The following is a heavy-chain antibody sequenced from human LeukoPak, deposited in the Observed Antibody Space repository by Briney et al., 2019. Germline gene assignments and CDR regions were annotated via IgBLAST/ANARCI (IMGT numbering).Heavy chain of an antibody. V-gene: IGHV1-2*02. J-gene: IGHJ3*02. D-gene: IGHD3-22*01. CDR2: INPNSGGT. Sequence: ASVKVSCKASGYTFTSYGISWVRQAPGQGLEWMGWINPNSGGTNYAQKFQGRVTMTRDTSISTAYMELSRLRSDDTAVYYCARDPNYYDSSGYTVVGAFDIWGQGTMVTVSS. CDR3: ARDPNYYDSSGYTVVGAFDI. CDR1: GYTFTSYG.